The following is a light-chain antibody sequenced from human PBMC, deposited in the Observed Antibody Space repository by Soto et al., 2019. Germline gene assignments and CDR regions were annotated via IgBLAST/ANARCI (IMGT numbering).Light chain of an antibody. CDR2: DAS. J-gene: IGKJ1*01. CDR3: QQYNNWLRWT. CDR1: QSIGSN. V-gene: IGKV3-15*01. Sequence: EIVMTQSPATLSVSPGERATLSCWASQSIGSNLAWYQQRPGQGPRLLIYDASTRATAIPARFSGSGSGTDFTLTISSLQSEDFAVYYCQQYNNWLRWTFGKGTKVEIK.